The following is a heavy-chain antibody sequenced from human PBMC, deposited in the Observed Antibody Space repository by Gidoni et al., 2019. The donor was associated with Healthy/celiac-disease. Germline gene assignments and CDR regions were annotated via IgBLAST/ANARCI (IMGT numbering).Heavy chain of an antibody. CDR2: SSGSGGST. CDR3: AKGGYDFWSGPQEYDAFDI. Sequence: EVQLLESGGGLVQPGGSLRLSCAASGFAFSSYAMSWVRQAPGKGLEWVSASSGSGGSTYYADSVKGRFTISRDNYKNTLYLQMNSRRAEDKAVYYCAKGGYDFWSGPQEYDAFDIWGQGTMVTVSS. CDR1: GFAFSSYA. J-gene: IGHJ3*02. V-gene: IGHV3-23*01. D-gene: IGHD3-3*01.